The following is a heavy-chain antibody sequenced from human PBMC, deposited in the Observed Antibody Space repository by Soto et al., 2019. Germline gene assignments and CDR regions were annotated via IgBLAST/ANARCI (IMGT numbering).Heavy chain of an antibody. J-gene: IGHJ4*02. CDR3: ARSLPQPVY. D-gene: IGHD5-18*01. Sequence: QVQLQESGPGLVKPSGTLSLTCAVSGGSITRSNWWSWVRQPPGKGLEWIGEISHSGSTNYNPSLKSRVTLSVDKSKNQFSLKLNSVTAADTAVYYCARSLPQPVYWGQGTLVTVSS. CDR2: ISHSGST. CDR1: GGSITRSNW. V-gene: IGHV4-4*02.